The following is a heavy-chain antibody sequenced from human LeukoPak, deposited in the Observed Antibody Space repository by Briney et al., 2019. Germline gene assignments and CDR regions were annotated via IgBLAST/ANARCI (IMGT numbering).Heavy chain of an antibody. Sequence: ASETLSLTCAVYGGSFSGYYWSWIRQPPGKGLEWIGEINHSGSTNYNPSLKSRVTISVDTSKNQFSLELSSVTAADTAVYYCASGTYYYDSSGYPNAFDIWGQGTMVTVSS. J-gene: IGHJ3*02. CDR2: INHSGST. D-gene: IGHD3-22*01. CDR1: GGSFSGYY. V-gene: IGHV4-34*01. CDR3: ASGTYYYDSSGYPNAFDI.